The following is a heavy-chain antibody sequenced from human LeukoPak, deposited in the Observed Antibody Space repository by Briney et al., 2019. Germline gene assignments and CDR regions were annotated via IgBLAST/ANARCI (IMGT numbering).Heavy chain of an antibody. J-gene: IGHJ4*02. CDR1: GYTFTGYY. V-gene: IGHV1-2*02. D-gene: IGHD6-19*01. Sequence: ASVKVSCKASGYTFTGYYMHWVRQAPGQGLEWMGWINPNSGGTNYAQKFQGRVTMTRDTSISTAYMELSRLRSDDTAVYYCATPNSSGWYIPGDYWGQGTLVTVSS. CDR2: INPNSGGT. CDR3: ATPNSSGWYIPGDY.